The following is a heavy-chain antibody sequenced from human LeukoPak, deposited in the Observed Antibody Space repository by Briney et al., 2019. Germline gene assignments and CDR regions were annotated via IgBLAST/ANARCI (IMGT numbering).Heavy chain of an antibody. Sequence: ASVKVSCKASGYTFTGYYMHWVRQAPGQGLESMGWINPNSGGTNYAQKFQGRVTMTRDTSISTAYMELSRLRSDDTAVYYCAREEDTAMVPFDYWGQGTLVTVSS. CDR3: AREEDTAMVPFDY. CDR1: GYTFTGYY. CDR2: INPNSGGT. D-gene: IGHD5-18*01. V-gene: IGHV1-2*02. J-gene: IGHJ4*02.